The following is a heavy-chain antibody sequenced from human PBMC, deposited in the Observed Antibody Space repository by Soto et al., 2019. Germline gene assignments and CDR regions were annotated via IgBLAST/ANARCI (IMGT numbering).Heavy chain of an antibody. CDR3: ARVRIAARTGAYGMDV. CDR2: INHSGST. Sequence: PSETLSLTCAVYGGSFSGYYWSWIRQPPGKGLEWIGEINHSGSTNYNPSLKSRVTISVDTSKNQFSLKLSSVTAADTAVYYCARVRIAARTGAYGMDVWGQGTTVTVSS. D-gene: IGHD6-6*01. J-gene: IGHJ6*02. V-gene: IGHV4-34*01. CDR1: GGSFSGYY.